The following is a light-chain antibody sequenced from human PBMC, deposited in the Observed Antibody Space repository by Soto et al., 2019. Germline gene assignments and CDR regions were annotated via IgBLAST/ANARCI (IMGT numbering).Light chain of an antibody. V-gene: IGKV1-33*01. CDR3: QQYDDLLWT. Sequence: DIQLTQSPSSLSASVGDRVTITSQASQDISNHLAWYQQKPGIPPKLLIFDASNLETGVPSRFSVSGSGTDFTFTISSLQPEDIATYYCQQYDDLLWTFGQGTKVEIK. CDR1: QDISNH. CDR2: DAS. J-gene: IGKJ1*01.